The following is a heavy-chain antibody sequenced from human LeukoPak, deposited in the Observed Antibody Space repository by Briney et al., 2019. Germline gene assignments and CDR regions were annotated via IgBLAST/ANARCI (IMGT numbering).Heavy chain of an antibody. J-gene: IGHJ4*02. CDR2: TSTYNDNT. Sequence: ASVKVSCKASGGTFSSYGISWVRQAPGQGLEWVGWTSTYNDNTNYAQKLQGRLTMTTDTSTSTAYMDLRSLRSDDTAVYYCARAAEWFGELSTKPFDYWGQGTLVTVSS. CDR1: GGTFSSYG. V-gene: IGHV1-18*01. CDR3: ARAAEWFGELSTKPFDY. D-gene: IGHD3-10*01.